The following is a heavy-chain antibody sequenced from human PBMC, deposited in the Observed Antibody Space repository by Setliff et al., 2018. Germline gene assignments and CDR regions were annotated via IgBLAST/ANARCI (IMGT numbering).Heavy chain of an antibody. D-gene: IGHD3-16*01. CDR2: IKEDGSEK. V-gene: IGHV3-7*01. J-gene: IGHJ5*02. Sequence: GGSLRLSCAASRFTFSNYWMSWVRQAPGKGLEWVANIKEDGSEKYYADSVKGRFTISRDNAKNSLFLQMDSLRDEDTAVYYCTGGAGWLITSWGQGTLVTVSS. CDR3: TGGAGWLITS. CDR1: RFTFSNYW.